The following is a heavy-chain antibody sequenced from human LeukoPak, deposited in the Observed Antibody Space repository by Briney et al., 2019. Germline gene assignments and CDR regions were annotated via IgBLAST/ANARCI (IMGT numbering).Heavy chain of an antibody. V-gene: IGHV3-74*01. CDR1: GFTFSGYW. D-gene: IGHD6-13*01. CDR2: IKTDGSST. CDR3: ARESGAAAPGL. Sequence: PGGSLRLSCAASGFTFSGYWMYWVRQAPGKGLVWVSRIKTDGSSTGYADSVKGRFTISRDNAKNTLYPQMNSLRAEDTAVYYCARESGAAAPGLWGQGTLVTVSS. J-gene: IGHJ4*02.